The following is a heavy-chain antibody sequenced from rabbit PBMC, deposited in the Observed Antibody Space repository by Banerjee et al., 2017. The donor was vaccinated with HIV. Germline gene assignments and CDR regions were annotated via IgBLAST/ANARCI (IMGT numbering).Heavy chain of an antibody. CDR2: IDPVFGYT. CDR1: GFDFSAYG. Sequence: QLKESGGGLVQPGGSLKLSCKASGFDFSAYGISWVRQAPGKGLEWIGYIDPVFGYTNYASWVNGRFTISSHNAQNTLYLQLNSLTAADTATYFCARDRGIITPFNLWGPGTLVTVS. CDR3: ARDRGIITPFNL. V-gene: IGHV1S7*01. J-gene: IGHJ4*01.